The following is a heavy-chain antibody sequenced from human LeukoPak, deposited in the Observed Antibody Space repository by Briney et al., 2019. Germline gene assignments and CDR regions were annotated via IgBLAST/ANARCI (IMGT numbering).Heavy chain of an antibody. Sequence: GGSLRLSCAASGFTFTSCAMSWVRQVPGKGLEWVSTLSTSGGSTLYYADSVKGRFTISRDNAKNSLYLQMNSLRAEDTAVYYCARIHNLGILAHFDYWGQGTLVTVSS. CDR3: ARIHNLGILAHFDY. CDR2: LSTSGGSTL. J-gene: IGHJ4*02. CDR1: GFTFTSCA. V-gene: IGHV3-48*03. D-gene: IGHD1-1*01.